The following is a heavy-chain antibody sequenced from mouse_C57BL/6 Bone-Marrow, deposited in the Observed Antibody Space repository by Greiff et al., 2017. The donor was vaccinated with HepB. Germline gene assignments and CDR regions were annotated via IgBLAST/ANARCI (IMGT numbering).Heavy chain of an antibody. CDR1: GFTFSDYG. D-gene: IGHD1-1*02. J-gene: IGHJ1*03. CDR2: ISSGSSTI. CDR3: ARLLWSYWYFDV. V-gene: IGHV5-17*01. Sequence: EVKLVESGGGLVKPGGSLKLSCAASGFTFSDYGMHWVRQAPEKGLEWVAYISSGSSTIYYADTVKGRFTISRDNAKNTLFLQMTSLRSEDTAMYYCARLLWSYWYFDVWGTGTTVTVSS.